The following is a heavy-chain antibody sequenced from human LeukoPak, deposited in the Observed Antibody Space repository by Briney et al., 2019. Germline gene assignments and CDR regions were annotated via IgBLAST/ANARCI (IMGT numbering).Heavy chain of an antibody. CDR2: IYTRGST. J-gene: IGHJ3*02. V-gene: IGHV4-4*07. CDR1: GGSISSYY. Sequence: SETLSLTCTVSGGSISSYYWSWIRQPAGKGLEGIGRIYTRGSTNYNPSLKRRVTMSGDTPKTQFSLKLRSVTAADTAVYYCARQGSGRDFGPNDAFDIWGQGTMVTVSS. D-gene: IGHD1-26*01. CDR3: ARQGSGRDFGPNDAFDI.